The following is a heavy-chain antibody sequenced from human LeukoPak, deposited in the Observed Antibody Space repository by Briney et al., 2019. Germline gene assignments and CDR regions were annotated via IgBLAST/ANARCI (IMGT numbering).Heavy chain of an antibody. CDR1: GYTFTSYD. D-gene: IGHD6-13*01. V-gene: IGHV1-8*03. CDR2: MNPNSGNT. CDR3: ARGGVAAAEVDP. Sequence: ASVKVSCKASGYTFTSYDINWVRQATGQWLEWMGWMNPNSGNTGYAQKFQGRVTITRNTSISTAYMELSSLRSEDTAVYYCARGGVAAAEVDPWGQGTLVTVSS. J-gene: IGHJ5*02.